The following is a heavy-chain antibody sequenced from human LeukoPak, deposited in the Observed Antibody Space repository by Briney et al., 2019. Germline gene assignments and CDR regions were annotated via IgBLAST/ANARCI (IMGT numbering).Heavy chain of an antibody. CDR1: GFTFSSYS. V-gene: IGHV3-48*01. Sequence: PGGSLRLSCAASGFTFSSYSMNWVRQAPGKGLEWVSYISSSSSTIYYADSVKGRFTISRDNAKNSLYLQMNSLRAEDTAVYYCARDSGDFWSGYSFDYWGQGTLVTVSS. CDR3: ARDSGDFWSGYSFDY. CDR2: ISSSSSTI. D-gene: IGHD3-3*01. J-gene: IGHJ4*02.